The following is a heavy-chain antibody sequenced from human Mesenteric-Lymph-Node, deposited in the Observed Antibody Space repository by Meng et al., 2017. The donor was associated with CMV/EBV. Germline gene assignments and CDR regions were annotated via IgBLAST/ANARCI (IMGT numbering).Heavy chain of an antibody. J-gene: IGHJ3*02. CDR3: AREEDSSSWGGAFDI. V-gene: IGHV3-21*01. CDR1: GFTFSTYA. D-gene: IGHD6-6*01. CDR2: ITSSSTNI. Sequence: GGSLRLSCAASGFTFSTYAMSWVRQAPGKGLEWVSCITSSSTNIYYADSVKGRFTVSRDNAKNALYLQMNSLRAEDTAVYYCAREEDSSSWGGAFDIWGQGTLVTVSS.